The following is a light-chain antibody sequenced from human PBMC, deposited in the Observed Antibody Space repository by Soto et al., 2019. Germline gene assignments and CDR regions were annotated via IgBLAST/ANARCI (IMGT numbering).Light chain of an antibody. CDR1: SSYVGVYYY. V-gene: IGLV2-14*03. CDR2: DVT. J-gene: IGLJ3*02. CDR3: GSYTSSSTLEMV. Sequence: QSVLTQPASVSGSPGQSITISCTGTSSYVGVYYYVSWFQQHPGKAPKLMIYDVTARPSGVSNRFSGSMSGNMASLTISGLQAEDEADYYCGSYTSSSTLEMVFGGGTKLTVL.